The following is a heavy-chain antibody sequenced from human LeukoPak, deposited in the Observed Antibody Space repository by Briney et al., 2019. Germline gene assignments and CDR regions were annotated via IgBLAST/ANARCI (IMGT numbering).Heavy chain of an antibody. V-gene: IGHV4-34*01. CDR3: ARTRDYGGNKKYYYYYYMDV. CDR1: GGSFSGYY. Sequence: PSETLSLTCAVYGGSFSGYYWSWIRQPPGKGLEWIGEINHSGSTNYNPSLKSRVTISVDTSKNQFSLKLSSVTAADTAVYYCARTRDYGGNKKYYYYYYMDVWGKGTTVTVSS. CDR2: INHSGST. D-gene: IGHD4-23*01. J-gene: IGHJ6*03.